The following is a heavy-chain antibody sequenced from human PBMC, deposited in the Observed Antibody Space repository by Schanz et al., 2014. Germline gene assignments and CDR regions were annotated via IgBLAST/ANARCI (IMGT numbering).Heavy chain of an antibody. D-gene: IGHD3-10*01. CDR2: MSWNAGSL. CDR1: RIIFGTYS. V-gene: IGHV3-23*04. CDR3: ARAQGVIRLYYGVDV. J-gene: IGHJ6*02. Sequence: EVQLVESGGGLVKPGGSLRLSCTASRIIFGTYSMNWIRQTPKGLEWVSGMSWNAGSLGYGDSVKGRFTISRDNSMNTVYLQMNSLRSDDAAVYYCARAQGVIRLYYGVDVWGQGTTVTVSS.